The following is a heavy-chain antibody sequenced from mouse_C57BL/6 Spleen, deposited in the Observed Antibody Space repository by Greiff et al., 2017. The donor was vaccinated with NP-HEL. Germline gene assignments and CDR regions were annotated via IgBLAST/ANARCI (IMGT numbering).Heavy chain of an antibody. V-gene: IGHV1-54*01. Sequence: VQLKQSGAELVRPGTSVKVSCKASGYAFTNYLLEWVKQRPGQGLEWIGVINPGSGGTNYNEKFRGKATLTADKSSSTAYMQLSSLTSEDSAVYFCAREEDYDYDEGFAYWGQGTLVTVSA. CDR1: GYAFTNYL. CDR2: INPGSGGT. CDR3: AREEDYDYDEGFAY. D-gene: IGHD2-4*01. J-gene: IGHJ3*01.